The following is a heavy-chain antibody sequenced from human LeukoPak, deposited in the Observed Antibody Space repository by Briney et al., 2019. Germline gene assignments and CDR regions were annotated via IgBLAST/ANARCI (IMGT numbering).Heavy chain of an antibody. D-gene: IGHD4-17*01. CDR2: IDAGNGKT. CDR3: ARARWTSTATTYYLGH. Sequence: ASVKVSCKASGYTFTSYAIHWVRQAPGQRLEWMGWIDAGNGKTKYSQNFQGRVTIARDTSATTAYMDLSSLRSEDTAVYYCARARWTSTATTYYLGHWGQGTLVTVSS. J-gene: IGHJ4*02. V-gene: IGHV1-3*01. CDR1: GYTFTSYA.